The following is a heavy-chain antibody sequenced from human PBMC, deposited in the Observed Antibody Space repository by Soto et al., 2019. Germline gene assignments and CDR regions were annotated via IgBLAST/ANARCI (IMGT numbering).Heavy chain of an antibody. J-gene: IGHJ6*03. CDR3: ARDPWDIVVVPAATQGGYYYYYLHG. CDR2: INAGNGNT. CDR1: GYTFTSYA. Sequence: GASVKVSCKASGYTFTSYAMHWVRQAPGQRLERMGWINAGNGNTKYSQKFQGRVTITRDTSASTAYMELSSLRSEDTAVYYCARDPWDIVVVPAATQGGYYYYYLHGWGKGITVTVSS. V-gene: IGHV1-3*01. D-gene: IGHD2-2*01.